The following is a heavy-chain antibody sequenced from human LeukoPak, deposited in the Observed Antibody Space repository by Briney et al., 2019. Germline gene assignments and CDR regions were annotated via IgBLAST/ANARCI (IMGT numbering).Heavy chain of an antibody. Sequence: PGGSLRLSCAASGFTFSSYAMHWVRQAPGKGLEWVAVISYDGSNKYYADSVKGRFTISRDNAKNSLYLQMNSLRAEDTAVYYCARSTLRYCSSTSCQGRDYWGQGTLVTVSS. V-gene: IGHV3-30-3*01. J-gene: IGHJ4*02. CDR3: ARSTLRYCSSTSCQGRDY. CDR2: ISYDGSNK. D-gene: IGHD2-2*01. CDR1: GFTFSSYA.